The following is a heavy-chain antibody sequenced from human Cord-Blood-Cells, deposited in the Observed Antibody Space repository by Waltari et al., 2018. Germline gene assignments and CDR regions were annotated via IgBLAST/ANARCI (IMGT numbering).Heavy chain of an antibody. Sequence: QLQLQESGPGLVKPSETLSLTCTVPGGSISSSSYYWGWIRQPPGKGLEWIGSIYYSGSTYYNPSLKSRVTISVDTSKNQFSLKLSSVTAADTAVYYCARLGHRDGYNYWGQGTLVTVSS. CDR3: ARLGHRDGYNY. CDR2: IYYSGST. D-gene: IGHD5-12*01. CDR1: GGSISSSSYY. V-gene: IGHV4-39*01. J-gene: IGHJ4*02.